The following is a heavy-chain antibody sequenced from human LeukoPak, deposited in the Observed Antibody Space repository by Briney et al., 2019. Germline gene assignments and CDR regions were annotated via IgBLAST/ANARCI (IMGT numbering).Heavy chain of an antibody. CDR3: AKSRPGELADH. J-gene: IGHJ5*02. Sequence: PGRSLRLSCAASGFTFSKHAMHWVRQAPGKGLEWLTFISYEGSITYYADSVKGRFTISRDNSNNTLYLQMNSLRVEDTAVYYCAKSRPGELADHWGQGTLVIVSS. CDR1: GFTFSKHA. V-gene: IGHV3-30-3*02. CDR2: ISYEGSIT. D-gene: IGHD3-16*01.